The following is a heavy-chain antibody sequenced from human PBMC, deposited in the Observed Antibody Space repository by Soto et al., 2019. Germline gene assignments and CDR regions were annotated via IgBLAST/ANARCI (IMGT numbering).Heavy chain of an antibody. D-gene: IGHD2-2*01. CDR2: INHSGST. V-gene: IGHV4-34*01. CDR3: ARGKGPAVTAAFDI. J-gene: IGHJ3*02. CDR1: GGSFSGYY. Sequence: SETLSLTCAVYGGSFSGYYWSWIRQPPGKGLEWIGEINHSGSTNYNPSLKSRVTISVDTSKNQFSLKLSSVTAADTAVYYCARGKGPAVTAAFDIWGQGTMVTVSS.